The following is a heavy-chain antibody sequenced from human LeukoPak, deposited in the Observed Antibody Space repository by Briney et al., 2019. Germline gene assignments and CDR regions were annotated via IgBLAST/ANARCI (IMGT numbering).Heavy chain of an antibody. CDR2: IYTSGST. Sequence: SETLSLTCTVSGGSISSYYWSWIRQPAGKGLEWIGRIYTSGSTNYNPSLKSRVTMSVDTSKQQFSLKLSSVTAVDAAVYYCARGAAVAGHFDYWGQGTLVTVSS. D-gene: IGHD6-19*01. V-gene: IGHV4-4*07. CDR3: ARGAAVAGHFDY. J-gene: IGHJ4*02. CDR1: GGSISSYY.